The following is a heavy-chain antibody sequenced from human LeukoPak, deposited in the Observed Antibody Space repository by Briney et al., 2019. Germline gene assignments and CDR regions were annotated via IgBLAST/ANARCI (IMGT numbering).Heavy chain of an antibody. CDR2: IYYSGST. CDR1: GGSISGYY. V-gene: IGHV4-59*08. D-gene: IGHD3-22*01. Sequence: SETLSLTCTVSGGSISGYYWSWFRQPPGKGLESIGYIYYSGSTNYNPSLKSRVTISVDTSRNQFSLKLTSVTAADTAVYYCAKVSDRDSSGYYWGFEYWGQGTLVTVSS. J-gene: IGHJ4*02. CDR3: AKVSDRDSSGYYWGFEY.